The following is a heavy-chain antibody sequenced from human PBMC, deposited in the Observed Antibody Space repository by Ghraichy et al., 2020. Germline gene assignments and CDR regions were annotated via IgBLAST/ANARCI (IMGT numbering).Heavy chain of an antibody. Sequence: GGSLRLSCAASGFTFSSYSMNWVRQAPGKGLEWVSSITSSSSYIYYADSVKGRFTISRDNAKNSLYLQMNSLRAEDTAVYYCARIPHTSRWLQFDYWGQGTLVTVSS. D-gene: IGHD5-24*01. J-gene: IGHJ4*02. CDR1: GFTFSSYS. CDR2: ITSSSSYI. CDR3: ARIPHTSRWLQFDY. V-gene: IGHV3-21*01.